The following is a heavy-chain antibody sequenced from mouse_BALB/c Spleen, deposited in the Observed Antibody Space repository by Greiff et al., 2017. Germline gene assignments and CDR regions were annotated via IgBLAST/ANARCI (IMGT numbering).Heavy chain of an antibody. Sequence: VESGGGLVQPGGSRKLSCAASGFTFSSFGMHWVRQAPEKGLEWVAYISSGSSTIYYADTVKGRFTIPRDNPKNTLFLQMTSLRSEDTAMYYCAISGYYGPFAYWGQGTLLTVSA. J-gene: IGHJ3*01. CDR3: AISGYYGPFAY. D-gene: IGHD1-2*01. V-gene: IGHV5-17*02. CDR2: ISSGSSTI. CDR1: GFTFSSFG.